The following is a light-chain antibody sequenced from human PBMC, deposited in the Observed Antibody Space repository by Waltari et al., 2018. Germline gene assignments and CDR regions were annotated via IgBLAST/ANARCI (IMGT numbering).Light chain of an antibody. V-gene: IGKV1-9*01. CDR3: QQLNSYSLIT. Sequence: DIQLTQSPSLLSASVGDRVTITCRASQGRSNYLAWYQQKPGRAPKLLISATSPLQSGVPSRFSGSGSGTEFTLTISDLQPEDFTTYYCQQLNSYSLITFGQGTKVEIK. CDR2: ATS. CDR1: QGRSNY. J-gene: IGKJ1*01.